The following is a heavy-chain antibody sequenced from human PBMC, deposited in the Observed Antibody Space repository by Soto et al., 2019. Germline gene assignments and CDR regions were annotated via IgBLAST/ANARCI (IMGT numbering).Heavy chain of an antibody. CDR1: GFTCSSYA. J-gene: IGHJ4*02. CDR2: IIGSGGST. Sequence: GGSLRLSCAASGFTCSSYAMNLVLQTPGKGLEWVSSIIGSGGSTYYADSVKGRFTISRDNSKNTLYLQMNSLRAEDTAVYYCAKGFLGSCSGDRCYSFEYWGQGTPVIVSS. D-gene: IGHD2-15*01. V-gene: IGHV3-23*01. CDR3: AKGFLGSCSGDRCYSFEY.